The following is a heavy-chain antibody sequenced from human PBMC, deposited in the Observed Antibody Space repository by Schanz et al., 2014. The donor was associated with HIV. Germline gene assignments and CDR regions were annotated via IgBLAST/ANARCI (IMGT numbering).Heavy chain of an antibody. J-gene: IGHJ6*02. V-gene: IGHV3-30*02. CDR2: IWYDGSNR. CDR1: GFTFSSYA. CDR3: AKVATWDYYGMDV. Sequence: VQLLESGGGLVQPGGSLRLSCAASGFTFSSYAMNWVRQPPGKGLEWVALIWYDGSNRYYADSVEGRFTISRDSSRNTLYLQMNSLRAEDTAVYYCAKVATWDYYGMDVWGQGTTVTVSS.